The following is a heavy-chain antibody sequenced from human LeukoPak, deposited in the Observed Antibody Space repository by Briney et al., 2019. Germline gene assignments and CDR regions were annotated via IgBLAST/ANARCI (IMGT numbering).Heavy chain of an antibody. J-gene: IGHJ4*02. Sequence: SETLSLTCTVSGGSISSGDYYWSWIRQPPGKGLEWIGYIYYSGSTYYNPSLKSRVSISVDTSKNQFSLKLSSVTAADTAVYYCARAYDSSGFPLFDCWGQGALVTVSS. CDR3: ARAYDSSGFPLFDC. D-gene: IGHD3-22*01. V-gene: IGHV4-30-4*01. CDR1: GGSISSGDYY. CDR2: IYYSGST.